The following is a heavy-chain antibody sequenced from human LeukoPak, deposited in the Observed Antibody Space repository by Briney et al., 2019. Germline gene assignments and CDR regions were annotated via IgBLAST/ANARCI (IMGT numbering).Heavy chain of an antibody. V-gene: IGHV4-31*03. J-gene: IGHJ6*03. Sequence: ASETLSLTCTVSGGSISSGGYYWSWIRQHPGKGLEWIWYIYYSGSTYYNPSLKSRVTISVDTSKNQFSLKLSSVTAADTAVYYCARVGRGSGYSRYYYYYYMDVWGKGTTVTVSS. CDR2: IYYSGST. CDR3: ARVGRGSGYSRYYYYYYMDV. CDR1: GGSISSGGYY. D-gene: IGHD3-3*01.